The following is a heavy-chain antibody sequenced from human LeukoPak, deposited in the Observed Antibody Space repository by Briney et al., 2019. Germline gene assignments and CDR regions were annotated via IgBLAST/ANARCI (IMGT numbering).Heavy chain of an antibody. CDR1: GYTFTGYY. V-gene: IGHV1-2*02. D-gene: IGHD5-12*01. J-gene: IGHJ4*02. CDR3: ARDANSGYDYYFDY. Sequence: ASVKVSCKASGYTFTGYYMHWVRQAPGQGLEWMGWINPNSGGTNYAQKFQGRVTMTRDTSNSTAYMELSRLRSDDTAVYYCARDANSGYDYYFDYWGQGTLVTVSS. CDR2: INPNSGGT.